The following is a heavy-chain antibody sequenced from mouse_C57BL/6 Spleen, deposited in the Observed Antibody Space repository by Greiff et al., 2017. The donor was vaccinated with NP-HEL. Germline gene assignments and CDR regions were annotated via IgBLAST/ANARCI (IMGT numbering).Heavy chain of an antibody. CDR1: GFSLTSYG. V-gene: IGHV2-5*01. CDR2: IWRGGST. J-gene: IGHJ3*01. CDR3: AKDYDGYYAWFAY. D-gene: IGHD2-3*01. Sequence: VKLVESGPGLVQPSQSLSITCTVSGFSLTSYGVHWVRQSPGKGLEWLGVIWRGGSTDYNAAFMSRLSITKDNSKSQVFFKMNSLQADDTAIYYCAKDYDGYYAWFAYWGQGTLVTVSA.